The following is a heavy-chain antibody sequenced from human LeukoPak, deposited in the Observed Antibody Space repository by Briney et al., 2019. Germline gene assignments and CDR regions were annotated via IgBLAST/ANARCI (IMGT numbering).Heavy chain of an antibody. J-gene: IGHJ4*02. V-gene: IGHV4-4*09. D-gene: IGHD3-22*01. Sequence: SETLSLTCTVSGGSISSYYWSWIRQPPGKGLEWIGYIYTGGSTNYNPSLKSRVTISVDTSKNQFSLKLSSVTAADTAVYYCARHPSAYDSSGYYYYFDYWGQGTLVTVSS. CDR3: ARHPSAYDSSGYYYYFDY. CDR2: IYTGGST. CDR1: GGSISSYY.